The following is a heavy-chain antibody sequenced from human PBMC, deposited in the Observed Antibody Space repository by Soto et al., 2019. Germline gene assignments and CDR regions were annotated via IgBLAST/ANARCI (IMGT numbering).Heavy chain of an antibody. CDR3: ARRDFWSGYFSYSYYYGMDV. V-gene: IGHV1-69*01. CDR1: GGTFSSYA. J-gene: IGHJ6*02. CDR2: IIPIFCTA. Sequence: QVQLVQSGAEVKKPGSSVKVSCKASGGTFSSYAISWVRQAPGQGLEWMGGIIPIFCTANYAQKFQGRVTITADESTSTAYMELSSLRSEDTAVYYCARRDFWSGYFSYSYYYGMDVWGQGTTVTVSS. D-gene: IGHD3-3*01.